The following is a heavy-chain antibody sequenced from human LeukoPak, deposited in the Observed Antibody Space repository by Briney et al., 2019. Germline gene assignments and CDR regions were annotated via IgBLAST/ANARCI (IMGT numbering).Heavy chain of an antibody. CDR2: IYYSGST. V-gene: IGHV4-31*03. Sequence: SETLSLTCTVSGGSISSGGYYWSWIRQHQGKGLEWIGYIYYSGSTYYNPSLKSRVTISVDTSKNQFSLKLSSVTAADTAVYYCAREAYNWKAWDYWGQGTLVTVSS. CDR3: AREAYNWKAWDY. CDR1: GGSISSGGYY. D-gene: IGHD1-20*01. J-gene: IGHJ4*02.